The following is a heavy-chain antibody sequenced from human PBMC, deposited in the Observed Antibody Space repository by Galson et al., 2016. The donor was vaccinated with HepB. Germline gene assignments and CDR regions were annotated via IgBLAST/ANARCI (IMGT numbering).Heavy chain of an antibody. CDR2: INPDTGAS. D-gene: IGHD2-15*01. J-gene: IGHJ4*02. CDR1: GYSLSDYN. CDR3: AREGDIVVPVSADDAFDL. Sequence: SVKVSCKASGYSLSDYNLHWVRQAPGQGLEWMGWINPDTGASNCTQRFQGRFFMASDTSISTAYLELRSLRSGDTATYYCAREGDIVVPVSADDAFDLWGRGTLVTVSS. V-gene: IGHV1-2*02.